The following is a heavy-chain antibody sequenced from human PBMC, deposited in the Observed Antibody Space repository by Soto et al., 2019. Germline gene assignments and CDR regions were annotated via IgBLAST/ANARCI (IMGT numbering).Heavy chain of an antibody. CDR2: FDPEDGET. Sequence: ASVKVSCKVSGYTLTELSMHWVRQAPGKGLEWMGGFDPEDGETIYAQKFQGRVTMTEDTSTDTAYMELSSLRSEDTAVYYCATLNRIRFGPLPFDYWCQGILVTVSS. J-gene: IGHJ4*02. D-gene: IGHD3-10*01. CDR1: GYTLTELS. CDR3: ATLNRIRFGPLPFDY. V-gene: IGHV1-24*01.